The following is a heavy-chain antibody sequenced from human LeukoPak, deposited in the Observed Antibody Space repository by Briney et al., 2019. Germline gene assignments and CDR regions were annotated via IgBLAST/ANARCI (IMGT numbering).Heavy chain of an antibody. V-gene: IGHV3-21*01. CDR1: GFTFSSYS. J-gene: IGHJ3*02. CDR3: ARDLGVSSSWYVAFDI. Sequence: PGGSLRLSCAASGFTFSSYSMNWVRQAPGKGLEWVSSISSSSSYIYYADSVKGRLTISRDNAKNSLYLQMNSLRAEDTAVYYCARDLGVSSSWYVAFDIWGQGTMVTVSS. CDR2: ISSSSSYI. D-gene: IGHD6-13*01.